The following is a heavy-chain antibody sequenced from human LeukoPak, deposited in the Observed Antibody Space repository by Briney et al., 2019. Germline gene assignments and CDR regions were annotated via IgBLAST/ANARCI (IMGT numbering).Heavy chain of an antibody. CDR2: VYYSGST. CDR3: ARASFNVVFGNWFDP. D-gene: IGHD2-8*01. V-gene: IGHV4-39*01. J-gene: IGHJ5*02. Sequence: SETLSLTCTVSSGSIGSSSNYWGWIRQAPRKGLEWIGNVYYSGSTFYNPSLKSRVTISVDTSKNQFSLKLRSVTAADTAIYYCARASFNVVFGNWFDPWGQGTLVTVSS. CDR1: SGSIGSSSNY.